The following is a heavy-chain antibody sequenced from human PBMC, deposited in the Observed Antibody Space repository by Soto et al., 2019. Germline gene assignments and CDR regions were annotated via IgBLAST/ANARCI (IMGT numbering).Heavy chain of an antibody. CDR2: LNVGNGNT. D-gene: IGHD4-4*01. V-gene: IGHV1-3*01. CDR1: GYTFTNYD. Sequence: QVQLVQSGAEVKKPGASVKVSCRASGYTFTNYDIHWVRQAPGQRLEWMGWLNVGNGNTEYSQKFQGRITITRDTSATTAYMELSSLRSEDTAVFYCARAVDAYSYFDFWGQGTLVTVSS. J-gene: IGHJ4*02. CDR3: ARAVDAYSYFDF.